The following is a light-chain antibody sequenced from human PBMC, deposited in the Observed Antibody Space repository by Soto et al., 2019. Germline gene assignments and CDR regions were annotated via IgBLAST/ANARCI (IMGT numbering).Light chain of an antibody. CDR3: QQYDGSLFT. J-gene: IGKJ3*01. Sequence: AIRMTQSPSSLSASTGDRVTITCRASQGISSYLAWYQQKPGKAPKLLIYAASTLQSGVPSRFSGSGSGTDFTLTISCLQSEDFAVYYCQQYDGSLFTFGPGTKVDVK. CDR2: AAS. V-gene: IGKV1-8*01. CDR1: QGISSY.